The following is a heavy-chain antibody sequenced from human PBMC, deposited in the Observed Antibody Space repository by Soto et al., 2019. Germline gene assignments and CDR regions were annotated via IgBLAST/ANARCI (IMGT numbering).Heavy chain of an antibody. V-gene: IGHV4-34*01. CDR3: ARGNVGVVTALGAWFDP. J-gene: IGHJ5*02. CDR2: INHSGST. D-gene: IGHD2-21*02. CDR1: GGSFSGYY. Sequence: PSETLSLTCAVYGGSFSGYYWSWIRQPPGKGLEWIGEINHSGSTNYNPSLKSRVTISVDTSKNQFSLKLSSVTAADTAVYYCARGNVGVVTALGAWFDPWGQGTLVTVSS.